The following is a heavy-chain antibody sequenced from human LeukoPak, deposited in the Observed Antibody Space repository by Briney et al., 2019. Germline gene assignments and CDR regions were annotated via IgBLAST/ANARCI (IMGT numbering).Heavy chain of an antibody. V-gene: IGHV3-23*01. CDR1: GFTFSSYA. J-gene: IGHJ4*02. D-gene: IGHD1-26*01. CDR2: ISNSGDRT. Sequence: GSLRLSCAASGFTFSSYAMNWARQAPGKGLEWVSTISNSGDRTYYADSVKGRFTISRDNSKNTLYLQVNSLRTEDTAVYYCAKDFVPRGGSYFPGFDYWGQGTLVIVSS. CDR3: AKDFVPRGGSYFPGFDY.